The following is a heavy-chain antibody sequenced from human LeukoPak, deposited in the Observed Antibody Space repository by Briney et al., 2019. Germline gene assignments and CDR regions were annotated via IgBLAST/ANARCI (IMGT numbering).Heavy chain of an antibody. CDR1: GYTFTGYY. J-gene: IGHJ3*02. CDR3: ARPHYESSGLYVDAFDI. Sequence: EASVKVSCKASGYTFTGYYMHWVRQAPGQGLEWMGRINPNSGGTNYAQKFQGRVTMTRDTSISTAYMELSSLRSDDTAVYYCARPHYESSGLYVDAFDIWGQGTMVTVSS. V-gene: IGHV1-2*06. CDR2: INPNSGGT. D-gene: IGHD3-22*01.